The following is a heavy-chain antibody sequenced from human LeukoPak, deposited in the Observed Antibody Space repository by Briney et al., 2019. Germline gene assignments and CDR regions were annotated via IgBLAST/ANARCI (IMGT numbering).Heavy chain of an antibody. Sequence: ASVRVSCKASGYTFTSYGISWVRQAPGQGLEWMGWISAYNGNTNYAQKLQGRVTMTTDTSTSTAYMELRSLRSDDTAVYYCARVIVVVVAATSTPDAFDIWGQGTMVTVSS. J-gene: IGHJ3*02. CDR3: ARVIVVVVAATSTPDAFDI. V-gene: IGHV1-18*01. D-gene: IGHD2-15*01. CDR2: ISAYNGNT. CDR1: GYTFTSYG.